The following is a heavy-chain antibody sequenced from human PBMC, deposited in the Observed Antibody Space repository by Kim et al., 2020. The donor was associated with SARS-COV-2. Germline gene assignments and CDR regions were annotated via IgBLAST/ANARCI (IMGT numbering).Heavy chain of an antibody. D-gene: IGHD2-8*01. CDR2: ISYDGNDK. CDR1: GFSFSTYG. Sequence: GGSLRLSCAASGFSFSTYGVHWVRQAPGKGLEWVAGISYDGNDKFYGDSVKGRFTISRDNSKNTVSLQMNSLRGEDTAIYYCVRDVYDRHWCGGFWGLGTLVTVSS. J-gene: IGHJ4*02. V-gene: IGHV3-30*03. CDR3: VRDVYDRHWCGGF.